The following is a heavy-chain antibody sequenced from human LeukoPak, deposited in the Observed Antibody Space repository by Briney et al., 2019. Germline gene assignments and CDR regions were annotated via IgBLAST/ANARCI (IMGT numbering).Heavy chain of an antibody. D-gene: IGHD3-10*01. CDR3: ARDRGSGVFDY. V-gene: IGHV3-53*04. Sequence: PGGSLRLSCEASGFTFHDHAMHWVRQAPGKGLEWVSVIYSGGSTYYADCVKGRFTISRHNSKNTLYLQMNSLRAEDTAVYYCARDRGSGVFDYWGQGTLVTVSS. CDR1: GFTFHDHA. CDR2: IYSGGST. J-gene: IGHJ4*02.